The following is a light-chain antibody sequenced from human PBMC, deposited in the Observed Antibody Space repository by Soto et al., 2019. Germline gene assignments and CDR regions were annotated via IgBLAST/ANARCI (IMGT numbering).Light chain of an antibody. CDR1: SSNVGGYNY. CDR3: SSYTSSSTLV. CDR2: DVS. J-gene: IGLJ3*02. Sequence: QSALTQPASASGTPGQTITISCTGTSSNVGGYNYVSWYQQHPGTAPKLMIYDVSKRPSGVANRFSGSKSGNAASLTISGLQAEDEAYYYCSSYTSSSTLVFGGGTKLTVL. V-gene: IGLV2-14*01.